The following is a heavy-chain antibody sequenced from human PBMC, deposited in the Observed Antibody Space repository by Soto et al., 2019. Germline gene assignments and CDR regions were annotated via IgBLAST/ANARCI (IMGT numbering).Heavy chain of an antibody. Sequence: GASVKVSCKASGYTFTSYGISWVRQAPGQGLEWMGWISAYNGNTNYAQKLQGRVTMTTDTSTSTAYMELRSLRSDDTAVYYCARTYYYGSGSSSDDAFDIWGQGTMVT. CDR1: GYTFTSYG. D-gene: IGHD3-10*01. V-gene: IGHV1-18*01. J-gene: IGHJ3*02. CDR2: ISAYNGNT. CDR3: ARTYYYGSGSSSDDAFDI.